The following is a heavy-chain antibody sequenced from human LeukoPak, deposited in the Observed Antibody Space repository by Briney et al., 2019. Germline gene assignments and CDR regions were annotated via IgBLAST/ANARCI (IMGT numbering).Heavy chain of an antibody. V-gene: IGHV3-30-3*01. J-gene: IGHJ4*02. Sequence: GRSLRLSCAASGFTFSRYTMHWVRQAPGKGLQWVAVMSYDANNKYYADSVKGRFTISRDNSKNTLYLQMNSLRAEDTAVYYCARAYYDFWSGYYSLGGYYFDYWGQGTLVTVSS. CDR1: GFTFSRYT. D-gene: IGHD3-3*01. CDR3: ARAYYDFWSGYYSLGGYYFDY. CDR2: MSYDANNK.